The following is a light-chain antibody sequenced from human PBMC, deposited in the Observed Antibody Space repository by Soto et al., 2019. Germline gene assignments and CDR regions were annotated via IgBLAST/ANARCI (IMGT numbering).Light chain of an antibody. CDR1: SSDVGGYNY. V-gene: IGLV2-14*01. CDR2: EVS. Sequence: QSALTQPASVSGSPGQSITISCTGTSSDVGGYNYASWYQQHPGKAPKLMIYEVSNRPSGVSNRFSGSKSGNTASLTISGLQAEDEADYYCSSYTSSSTFYVFGTGTRSPS. J-gene: IGLJ1*01. CDR3: SSYTSSSTFYV.